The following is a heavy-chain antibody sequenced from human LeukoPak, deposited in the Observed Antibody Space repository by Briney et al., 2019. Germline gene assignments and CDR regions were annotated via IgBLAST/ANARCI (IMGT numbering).Heavy chain of an antibody. J-gene: IGHJ4*02. Sequence: GGSLRLSCAASGFTFSLFAMHWVRQAPGKGLEWVTAISGSGGATYHADADSVKGRFTISRDNSKNALYLEINNLRAEDTAVYYCAKDGYNYDSSGHFDYWGQGTLVTVSS. CDR3: AKDGYNYDSSGHFDY. D-gene: IGHD3-22*01. CDR2: ISGSGGAT. CDR1: GFTFSLFA. V-gene: IGHV3-23*01.